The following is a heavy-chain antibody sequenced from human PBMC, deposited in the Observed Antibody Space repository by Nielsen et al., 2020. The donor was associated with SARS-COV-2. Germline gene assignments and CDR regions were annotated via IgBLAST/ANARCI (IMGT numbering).Heavy chain of an antibody. Sequence: GGSLRLSCAASGFTFNSYTMSWVRQAPGKGLEWVSVFSGTGGGSYYADSVKGRFTISRDNSKNTLYLQMNSLRAEDTAVYYCAKVRPIAVAAMSWFDPWGQGTLVTVSS. CDR1: GFTFNSYT. D-gene: IGHD6-19*01. V-gene: IGHV3-23*01. CDR3: AKVRPIAVAAMSWFDP. J-gene: IGHJ5*02. CDR2: FSGTGGGS.